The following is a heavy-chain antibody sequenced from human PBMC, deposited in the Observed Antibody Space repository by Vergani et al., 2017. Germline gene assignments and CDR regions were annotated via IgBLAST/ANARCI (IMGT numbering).Heavy chain of an antibody. J-gene: IGHJ5*02. Sequence: QVNLVGSGGGVVKPGGSLRLSCSASGLTLSSYGVHWVRQAPGRGLESVTFTRPHEDGAFYSASVRGRFTVSRDNSKNTLYLEMNRLNVDDTAIYYCGKTQGTVVGTWWFDPWGQGTPVTVSS. CDR2: TRPHEDGA. D-gene: IGHD1-7*01. V-gene: IGHV3-30*02. CDR3: GKTQGTVVGTWWFDP. CDR1: GLTLSSYG.